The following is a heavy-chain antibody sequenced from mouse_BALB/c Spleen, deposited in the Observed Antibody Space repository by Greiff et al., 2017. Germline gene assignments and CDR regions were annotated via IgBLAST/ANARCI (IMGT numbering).Heavy chain of an antibody. CDR2: ISSGGGST. V-gene: IGHV5-12-1*01. J-gene: IGHJ3*01. CDR3: ARHGYYRYPFAY. Sequence: EVQRVESGGGLVKPGGSLKLSCAASGFAFSSYDMSWVRQTPEKRLEWVAYISSGGGSTYYPDTVKGRFTISRDNAKNTLYLQMSSLKSEDTAMYYGARHGYYRYPFAYWGQGTLVTVSA. D-gene: IGHD2-14*01. CDR1: GFAFSSYD.